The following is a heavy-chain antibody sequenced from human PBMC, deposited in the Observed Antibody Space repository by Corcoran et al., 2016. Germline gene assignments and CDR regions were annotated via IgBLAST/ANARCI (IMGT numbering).Heavy chain of an antibody. Sequence: QVQLVQSGAEVKKPGASVKVSCKASGYTFTSYYMHWVRQAPGQGLEWMGIINPSGGSTSYAQKFQGRVTMTRDTSTSTVYMELSSLRSEDTAVYCCARDDEASGQFDPWGQGTLVTGSS. CDR1: GYTFTSYY. CDR3: ARDDEASGQFDP. CDR2: INPSGGST. J-gene: IGHJ5*02. V-gene: IGHV1-46*01.